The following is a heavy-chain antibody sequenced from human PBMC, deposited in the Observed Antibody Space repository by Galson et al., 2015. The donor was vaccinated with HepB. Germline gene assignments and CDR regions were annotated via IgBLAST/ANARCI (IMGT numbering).Heavy chain of an antibody. Sequence: SVKVSCKASGYTFITYGISWVRQAPGRGLEWMGWINPYNGNTNYAQKFQGRVTMTTDTITNTVYIQMGSLRSDDTAMYYCARGKSSSWYDGWFDPWGQGTLVTVSS. CDR2: INPYNGNT. CDR3: ARGKSSSWYDGWFDP. V-gene: IGHV1-18*01. D-gene: IGHD6-13*01. CDR1: GYTFITYG. J-gene: IGHJ5*02.